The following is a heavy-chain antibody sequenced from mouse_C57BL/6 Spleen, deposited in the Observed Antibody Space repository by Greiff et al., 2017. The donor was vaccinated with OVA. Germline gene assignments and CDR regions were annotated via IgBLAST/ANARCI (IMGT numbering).Heavy chain of an antibody. D-gene: IGHD3-3*01. V-gene: IGHV1-18*01. CDR3: ERWEGREYYIDY. CDR1: GYTFTDYN. CDR2: INPNNGGT. J-gene: IGHJ2*01. Sequence: VQLQQSGPELVKPGASVKIPCKASGYTFTDYNMDWVKQSHGKSLEWIGDINPNNGGTIYNQKFKGKATLTVDKYSSTAYMELRSLNSEDTAVYCCERWEGREYYIDYWGQGTTLTVSS.